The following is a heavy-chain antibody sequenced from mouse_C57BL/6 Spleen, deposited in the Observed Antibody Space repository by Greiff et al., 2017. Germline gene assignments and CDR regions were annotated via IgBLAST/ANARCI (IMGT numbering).Heavy chain of an antibody. Sequence: QVQLQQPGAELVKPGASVKLSCKASGYTFTSYWMQWVKQRPGQGLEWIGEIDPSDSYTNYNQKFKGKATLTVDTSSSTAYMQLSSLTSEDSAVYYCARGGGYDGGAMDYWGQGTSVTGSS. CDR1: GYTFTSYW. V-gene: IGHV1-50*01. CDR2: IDPSDSYT. D-gene: IGHD2-2*01. CDR3: ARGGGYDGGAMDY. J-gene: IGHJ4*01.